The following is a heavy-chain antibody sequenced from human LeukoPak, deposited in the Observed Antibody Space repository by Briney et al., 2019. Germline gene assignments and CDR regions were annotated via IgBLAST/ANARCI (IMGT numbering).Heavy chain of an antibody. V-gene: IGHV1-69*13. Sequence: SVKVSCKASGGTFSSYAISWVRQAPGQGLEWMGGIIPIFGTANYAQKFQGRVTITADESTSTAYMELSSLRSEDTAVYYCAGNTYYYGSGEFDYWGQGTLVTVSS. CDR2: IIPIFGTA. J-gene: IGHJ4*02. CDR1: GGTFSSYA. D-gene: IGHD3-10*01. CDR3: AGNTYYYGSGEFDY.